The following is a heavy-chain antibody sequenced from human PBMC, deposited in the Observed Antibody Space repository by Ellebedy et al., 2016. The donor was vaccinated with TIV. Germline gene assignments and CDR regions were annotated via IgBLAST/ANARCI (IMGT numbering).Heavy chain of an antibody. J-gene: IGHJ4*02. CDR2: IYSGGDT. CDR3: ARDRHCIGGTCCSV. V-gene: IGHV3-53*01. D-gene: IGHD2-15*01. Sequence: GESLKISCAASGLTVSNNYMRWIRQAPGKGLEWVSLIYSGGDTYYSDSVKGRFTISRDNSKNTVYLQMNNLRVEDTAVYHCARDRHCIGGTCCSVWGQGTLVTVSS. CDR1: GLTVSNNY.